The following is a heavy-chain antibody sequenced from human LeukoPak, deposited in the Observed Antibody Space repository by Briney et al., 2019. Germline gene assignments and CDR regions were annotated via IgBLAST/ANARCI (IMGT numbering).Heavy chain of an antibody. V-gene: IGHV3-9*01. Sequence: PGRSLRLSCAASGLTFDDYAMHWVRQAPGKGLEWVSGISWNSGSIGYADSVKGRFTISRDNAKNSLYLQMNSLRAEDTALYYCAKGPGDHYDSSGYYFYYFDYWGQGTLVTVSS. CDR2: ISWNSGSI. J-gene: IGHJ4*02. D-gene: IGHD3-22*01. CDR1: GLTFDDYA. CDR3: AKGPGDHYDSSGYYFYYFDY.